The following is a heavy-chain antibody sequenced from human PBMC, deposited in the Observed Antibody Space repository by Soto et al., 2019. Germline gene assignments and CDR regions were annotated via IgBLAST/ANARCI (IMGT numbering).Heavy chain of an antibody. D-gene: IGHD2-2*01. V-gene: IGHV3-74*01. J-gene: IGHJ6*02. Sequence: EVQLVESGGGLVQPGGSLRLSCAASGFIFNSYWMHWVRQAPGKGLLWVSRINTDESSRSYADSVKGRFTISRDNAKNTLYLQMNSLRAEDTAVYFCARDRVPQLGYYGMDVWGQGTTVTVSS. CDR1: GFIFNSYW. CDR2: INTDESSR. CDR3: ARDRVPQLGYYGMDV.